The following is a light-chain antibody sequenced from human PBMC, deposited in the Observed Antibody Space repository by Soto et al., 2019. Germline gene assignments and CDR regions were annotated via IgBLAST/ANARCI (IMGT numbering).Light chain of an antibody. CDR2: AAT. CDR3: PQGHTFPLT. CDR1: QDISDW. J-gene: IGKJ4*01. Sequence: DIQMTQSPSSVSASVGDRVTITCRASQDISDWLAWHQQKPGEAPKLLIYAATTLHSGVQSRFSGSGSGTDFPLTISSLQPEDFATSYCPQGHTFPLTFGGGTKVEIK. V-gene: IGKV1-12*01.